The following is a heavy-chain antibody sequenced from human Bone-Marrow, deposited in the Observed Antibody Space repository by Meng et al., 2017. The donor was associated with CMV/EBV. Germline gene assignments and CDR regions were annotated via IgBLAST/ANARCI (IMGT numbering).Heavy chain of an antibody. CDR2: ISSSSSYI. J-gene: IGHJ6*02. Sequence: GESLKISCAASGFTFSSYSMNWVRQAPGKGLEWVSSISSSSSYIYYADSVKGRFTISRDNAKNSLYLQMNSLRAEDTAVYYCARLELRFLERAVHGTTSYYYYGMDVWGQGTTVTVSS. V-gene: IGHV3-21*01. D-gene: IGHD3-3*01. CDR1: GFTFSSYS. CDR3: ARLELRFLERAVHGTTSYYYYGMDV.